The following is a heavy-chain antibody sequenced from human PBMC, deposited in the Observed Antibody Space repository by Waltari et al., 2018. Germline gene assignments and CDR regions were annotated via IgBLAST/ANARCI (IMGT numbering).Heavy chain of an antibody. D-gene: IGHD1-26*01. CDR3: ARDAILPAPRVGHYYYMDV. J-gene: IGHJ6*03. CDR2: IYTSGST. Sequence: QVQLQETGPGLVKPSETLSLTCTVSGGSISSYYWSWIRQPAGKGLEWIGRIYTSGSTNYNPSLKSRVTMSVDTSKNQFSLKLSSVTAADTAVYYCARDAILPAPRVGHYYYMDVWGKGTTVTISS. V-gene: IGHV4-4*07. CDR1: GGSISSYY.